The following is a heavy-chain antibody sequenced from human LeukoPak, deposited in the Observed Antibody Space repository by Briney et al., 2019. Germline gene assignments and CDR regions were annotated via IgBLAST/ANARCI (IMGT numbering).Heavy chain of an antibody. CDR1: GGSFSVYY. CDR3: ARGFGIGITMVRGDRMDV. D-gene: IGHD3-10*01. V-gene: IGHV4-34*01. Sequence: SETLSLTCAVYGGSFSVYYWSWIRQPPGKGLEWIGEINHSGSTNYNPSLKSRVTISVDTSKNQFSLKLSSVTAADTAVYYCARGFGIGITMVRGDRMDVWGQGTTVTVSS. CDR2: INHSGST. J-gene: IGHJ6*02.